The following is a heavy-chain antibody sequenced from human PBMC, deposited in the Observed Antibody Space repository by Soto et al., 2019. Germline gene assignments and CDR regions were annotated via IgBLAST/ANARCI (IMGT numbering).Heavy chain of an antibody. Sequence: ASVKVSCKASGYTFTVYYMHWVRQAPGQGLEWMGWINPRSGGTMYPQKFQGRVTMTWDTSISTAYMALTRLRSDDTAVYYCARDLAKGGGSAGFDYWGQGTLVTVSS. J-gene: IGHJ4*02. CDR1: GYTFTVYY. D-gene: IGHD1-26*01. V-gene: IGHV1-2*02. CDR3: ARDLAKGGGSAGFDY. CDR2: INPRSGGT.